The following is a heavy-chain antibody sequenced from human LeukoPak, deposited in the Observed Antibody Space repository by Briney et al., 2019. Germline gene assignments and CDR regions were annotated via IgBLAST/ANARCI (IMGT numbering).Heavy chain of an antibody. J-gene: IGHJ3*02. V-gene: IGHV1-69*05. D-gene: IGHD2-2*01. Sequence: SVKVSCKASGYTFTGYYMHWVRQAPGQGLEWMGGIIPIFGTANYAQKFQGRVTITTDESTSTAYMELSSLRSEDTAVYYCARDRPQGRYCSSTSCLTAGAFDIWGQGTMVTVSS. CDR1: GYTFTGYY. CDR2: IIPIFGTA. CDR3: ARDRPQGRYCSSTSCLTAGAFDI.